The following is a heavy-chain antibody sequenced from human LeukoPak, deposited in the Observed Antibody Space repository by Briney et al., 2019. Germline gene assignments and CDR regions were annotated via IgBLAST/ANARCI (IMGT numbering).Heavy chain of an antibody. CDR3: ASSPRTWYFDY. Sequence: PSETLSLTCTVSGDSVTSGKYFWTWIRQSPGEGLEWIGYIYYSGSTYYNPSLKSRVTISVDTSKNQFSLKLSSVTAADTAVYYCASSPRTWYFDYWGQGTLVTVSS. V-gene: IGHV4-30-4*08. J-gene: IGHJ4*02. CDR1: GDSVTSGKYF. CDR2: IYYSGST. D-gene: IGHD3-16*01.